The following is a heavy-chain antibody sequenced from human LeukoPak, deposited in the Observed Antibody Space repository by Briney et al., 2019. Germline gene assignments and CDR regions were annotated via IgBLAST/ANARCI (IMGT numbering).Heavy chain of an antibody. CDR3: ARVGDSSGWQYYLDY. CDR1: GFAFSSYS. D-gene: IGHD6-19*01. CDR2: ISSSSSTI. Sequence: GGSLRLSCAASGFAFSSYSMNWVRQAPGRGLEWVSYISSSSSTIYYADSVKGRFTISRDNAKNSLYLQMNSLRAEDTAVYYCARVGDSSGWQYYLDYWGQGTLVTVSS. V-gene: IGHV3-48*01. J-gene: IGHJ4*02.